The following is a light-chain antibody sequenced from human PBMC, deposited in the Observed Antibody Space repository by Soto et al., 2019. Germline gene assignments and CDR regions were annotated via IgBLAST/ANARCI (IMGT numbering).Light chain of an antibody. CDR2: DVS. Sequence: QSALTQPASVSGSPGHSIAISCAGTSGDVGGYNYVSWYQQHPGKAPKLMIYDVSNRPSGVSDRFSGSKSGNTASLTISGLQAEDEADYYCCSYTSSSTRVFGTGTKVTVL. CDR1: SGDVGGYNY. J-gene: IGLJ1*01. V-gene: IGLV2-14*03. CDR3: CSYTSSSTRV.